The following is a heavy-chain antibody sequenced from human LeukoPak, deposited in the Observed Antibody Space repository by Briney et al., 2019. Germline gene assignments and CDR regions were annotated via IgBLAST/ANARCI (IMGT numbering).Heavy chain of an antibody. V-gene: IGHV4-34*01. Sequence: SETLSLTCAVYSGSFSGYYWSWIRQPPGKGLEWIGEINHSGSTNYNPSLKSRVTISVDTSKNQFSLKLSSVTAADTAVYYCARGKAYCSSTSCGYYFDYWGQGTLVTVSS. D-gene: IGHD2-2*01. CDR2: INHSGST. CDR1: SGSFSGYY. CDR3: ARGKAYCSSTSCGYYFDY. J-gene: IGHJ4*02.